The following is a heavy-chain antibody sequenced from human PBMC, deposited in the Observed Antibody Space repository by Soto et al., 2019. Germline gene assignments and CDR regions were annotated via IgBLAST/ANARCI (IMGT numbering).Heavy chain of an antibody. V-gene: IGHV3-48*03. D-gene: IGHD1-26*01. Sequence: PGGSLRLSCAASGFTFSSYEMNWVRQAPGKGLEWVSYISSSGSTIYYADSVKGRFTISRDNAKNSLYLQMNSLRAEDTAVYYCARPPPAGVGWFDHWGQGTLVTVSS. CDR2: ISSSGSTI. J-gene: IGHJ5*02. CDR3: ARPPPAGVGWFDH. CDR1: GFTFSSYE.